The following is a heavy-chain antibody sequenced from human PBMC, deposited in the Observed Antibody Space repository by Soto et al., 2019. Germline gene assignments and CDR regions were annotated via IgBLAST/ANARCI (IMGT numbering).Heavy chain of an antibody. V-gene: IGHV2-5*02. CDR1: GFSLNTNGVG. CDR3: AXXXXXXXXXXXFDS. J-gene: IGHJ4*02. Sequence: QITLKESGPTLVKPTQTLTLTCTFSGFSLNTNGVGVGWIRQPPGKALEWLALIYWDDDKRYSPSLKSRLTHTTDTSNTQVDLTMTNMDPVDTATYYCAXXXXXXXXXXXFDSWGQGTLVTVSS. CDR2: IYWDDDK.